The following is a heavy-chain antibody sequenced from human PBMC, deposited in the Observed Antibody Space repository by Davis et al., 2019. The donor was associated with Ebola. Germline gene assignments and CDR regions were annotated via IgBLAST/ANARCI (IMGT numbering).Heavy chain of an antibody. Sequence: PGGSLRLSCAASGFTFADYSMHWVRQAPGKGLEWVSGIRWNSGSIGYADSVKGRFTISRDNAKNSLYLQMNSLRAEDTAVYYCVRRGYTSDWYGDYWGQGTLVTVSS. CDR2: IRWNSGSI. CDR3: VRRGYTSDWYGDY. D-gene: IGHD6-19*01. J-gene: IGHJ4*02. V-gene: IGHV3-9*01. CDR1: GFTFADYS.